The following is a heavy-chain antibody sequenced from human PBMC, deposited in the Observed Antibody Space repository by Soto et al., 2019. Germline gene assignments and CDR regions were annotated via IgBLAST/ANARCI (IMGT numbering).Heavy chain of an antibody. J-gene: IGHJ4*02. CDR2: IRSKAYGGTT. V-gene: IGHV3-49*04. D-gene: IGHD1-26*01. CDR3: TRDRRLVGAAQPGY. CDR1: GFTFGDYA. Sequence: GGSLRLSCTASGFTFGDYAMSWVRQAPGKGLEWVGFIRSKAYGGTTEYAASVKGRFTISRDDSKSIAYLQMNSLKTEDTAVYYCTRDRRLVGAAQPGYSGPVPLVTVSS.